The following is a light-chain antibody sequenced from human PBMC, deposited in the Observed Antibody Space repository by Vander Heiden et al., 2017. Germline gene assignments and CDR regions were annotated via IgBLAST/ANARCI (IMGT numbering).Light chain of an antibody. V-gene: IGLV3-25*03. CDR2: KDS. Sequence: SYELTQPPSVSVSPGQTARITCSGDALPKQYAFWYQQKPCQAPVLVMYKDSERSSGIPDRFSGSSSGTTVTLTISGVQAEDEADYYCQSADSSGADVVFGGGTKLTVL. J-gene: IGLJ2*01. CDR3: QSADSSGADVV. CDR1: ALPKQY.